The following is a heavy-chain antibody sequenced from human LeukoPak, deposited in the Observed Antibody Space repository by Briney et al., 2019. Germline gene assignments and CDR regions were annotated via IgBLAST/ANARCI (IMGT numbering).Heavy chain of an antibody. CDR3: ARDKYGGNSNAFDI. CDR2: IGTDGSST. D-gene: IGHD4-23*01. Sequence: PGGSLRLSCAASGFTFSSYWMHWVRQVPGKGLVWVSRIGTDGSSTTYADYVKGQFTISRDNAKNTLFLQMNGLRAEDTAVYYCARDKYGGNSNAFDIWGQGTLVTVSS. V-gene: IGHV3-74*01. CDR1: GFTFSSYW. J-gene: IGHJ3*02.